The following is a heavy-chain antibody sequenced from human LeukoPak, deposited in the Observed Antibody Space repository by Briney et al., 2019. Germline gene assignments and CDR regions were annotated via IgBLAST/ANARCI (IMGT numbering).Heavy chain of an antibody. Sequence: PSETLSLTCAVYGGSFSGYYWSWIRQPPGKGLEWIGEIKHSGSTNYNPSLKSRVTISVDTSKNQFSLKLSSVTAADTAVYYCARNAELRLFHYYYYMDVWGKGTTVTVSS. D-gene: IGHD1-7*01. CDR3: ARNAELRLFHYYYYMDV. CDR1: GGSFSGYY. J-gene: IGHJ6*03. V-gene: IGHV4-34*01. CDR2: IKHSGST.